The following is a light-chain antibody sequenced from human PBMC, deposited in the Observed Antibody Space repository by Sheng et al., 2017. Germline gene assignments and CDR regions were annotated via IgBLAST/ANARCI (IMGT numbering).Light chain of an antibody. Sequence: SYELTQPPSVSVSAGQTASITCSADGLGDNYACWYQQKPGQSPVLVIYQDSKRPSGIPERFSGSNSGNTATLTISGTQAIDEADYYCQAWDSSSVVFGGGTKLTVL. J-gene: IGLJ2*01. V-gene: IGLV3-1*01. CDR3: QAWDSSSVV. CDR2: QDS. CDR1: GLGDNY.